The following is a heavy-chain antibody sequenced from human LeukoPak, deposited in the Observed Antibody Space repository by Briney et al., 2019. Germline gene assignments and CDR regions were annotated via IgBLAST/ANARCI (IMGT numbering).Heavy chain of an antibody. D-gene: IGHD4-11*01. CDR2: IYYSGST. J-gene: IGHJ6*02. CDR1: GGSISSYY. V-gene: IGHV4-59*01. Sequence: SETLSLTCTVSGGSISSYYWSWIRQPPGKGLEWIGYIYYSGSTNYNPSLKSRVTISVDTSKNQFSLKLSSVTAADTAVYYCARVTVTNYYYCGMDVWGQGTTVTVSS. CDR3: ARVTVTNYYYCGMDV.